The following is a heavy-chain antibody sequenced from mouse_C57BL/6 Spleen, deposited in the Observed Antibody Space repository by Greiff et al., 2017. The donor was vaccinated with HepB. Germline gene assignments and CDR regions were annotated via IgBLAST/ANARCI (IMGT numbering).Heavy chain of an antibody. D-gene: IGHD2-10*01. J-gene: IGHJ2*01. CDR2: IYPRSGNT. V-gene: IGHV1-80*01. Sequence: QVQLQQSGAELVKPGASVKISCKASGYAFSSYWMNWVKQRPGKGLEWIGQIYPRSGNTYYNEKFKGKATLTADKSSSTAYMELRSLTSEDSAVYFCAREGRSYYGNSDYWGQGTTLTVSS. CDR1: GYAFSSYW. CDR3: AREGRSYYGNSDY.